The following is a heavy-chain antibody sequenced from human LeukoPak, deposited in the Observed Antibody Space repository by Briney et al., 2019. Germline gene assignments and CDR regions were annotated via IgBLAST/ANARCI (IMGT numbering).Heavy chain of an antibody. CDR2: INHSGST. V-gene: IGHV4-34*01. D-gene: IGHD2-2*02. Sequence: PSETLSLTCAVYGGSFSGYYWSWIRQPPGKGLEWIGEINHSGSTNYNPSLKSRVTISVDTSKNQFSLKLSSVTAADTAVYYCARDCSSTSCYKPSFDIWGQGTMVTVSS. CDR3: ARDCSSTSCYKPSFDI. CDR1: GGSFSGYY. J-gene: IGHJ3*02.